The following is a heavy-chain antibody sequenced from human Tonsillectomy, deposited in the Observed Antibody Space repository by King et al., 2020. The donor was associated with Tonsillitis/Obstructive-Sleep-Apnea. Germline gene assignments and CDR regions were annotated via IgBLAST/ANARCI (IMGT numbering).Heavy chain of an antibody. CDR1: GFTFSSYE. CDR2: ISSSGSTI. J-gene: IGHJ4*02. CDR3: ARDLGVQLWAYDY. D-gene: IGHD5-18*01. V-gene: IGHV3-48*03. Sequence: VQLVESGGGLVQPGGSLRLSCAASGFTFSSYEMNWVRQAPGKGLEWVSYISSSGSTIYYADSVKGRFTISRDNAKNSLYLQMNSLRAEDTAVYYCARDLGVQLWAYDYWGQGTLVTVSS.